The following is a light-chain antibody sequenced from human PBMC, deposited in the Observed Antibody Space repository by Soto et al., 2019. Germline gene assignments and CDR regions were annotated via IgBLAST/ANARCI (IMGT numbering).Light chain of an antibody. CDR3: QHYNTYPWT. CDR1: QSIIIW. V-gene: IGKV1-5*01. J-gene: IGKJ1*01. CDR2: DAS. Sequence: DIQVTQSRSTLSASVGARFTNTCRASQSIIIWVAWYQQKKGKAPKIMIYDASSLESGVPSRFSGSGSGTEFNLTITSLQTDDFATYYCQHYNTYPWTFGQGTKVDIK.